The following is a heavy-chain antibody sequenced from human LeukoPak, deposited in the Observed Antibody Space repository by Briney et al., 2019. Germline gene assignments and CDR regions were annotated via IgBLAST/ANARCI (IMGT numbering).Heavy chain of an antibody. Sequence: GGSLRLSCAASGFTFSNYAMSWVRQAPGKGPEWVSAITRNGGNTDYADSVKGRFTISRDNSKNTLSLQMNSLRAEDTAVYYCAKDGRRSSLPWGQGTLVTVSS. CDR3: AKDGRRSSLP. CDR2: ITRNGGNT. D-gene: IGHD6-13*01. CDR1: GFTFSNYA. V-gene: IGHV3-23*01. J-gene: IGHJ4*02.